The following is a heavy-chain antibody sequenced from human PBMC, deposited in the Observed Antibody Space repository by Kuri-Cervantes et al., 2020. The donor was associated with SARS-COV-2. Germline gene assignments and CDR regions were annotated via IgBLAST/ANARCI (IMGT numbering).Heavy chain of an antibody. CDR3: ARQTWGYSGSYQINACDS. CDR2: MNPNSGNT. V-gene: IGHV1-8*02. Sequence: SVKVSCKASGYTFTSYDINWVRQATGQGLEWMGWMNPNSGNTGYARKFQGRVTMTRNTSISTAYMELSSLRSEDTAVYYCARQTWGYSGSYQINACDSWGQGTLVTVSS. CDR1: GYTFTSYD. D-gene: IGHD1-26*01. J-gene: IGHJ3*02.